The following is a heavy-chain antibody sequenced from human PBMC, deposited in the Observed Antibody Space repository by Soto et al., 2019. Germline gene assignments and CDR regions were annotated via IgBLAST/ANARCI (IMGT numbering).Heavy chain of an antibody. Sequence: QVPLVESGGGVVQPGRSLRLSCAASGFTFSSYAMHWVRQAPGKGLEWVAVISYDGSNKYYADSVKGRFTITRDNSRNTLYLQMNSLRAEDTAVYYCAKDRRLKVNYYGMDVWGQGTTVTVSS. V-gene: IGHV3-30*18. CDR1: GFTFSSYA. CDR2: ISYDGSNK. D-gene: IGHD6-25*01. J-gene: IGHJ6*02. CDR3: AKDRRLKVNYYGMDV.